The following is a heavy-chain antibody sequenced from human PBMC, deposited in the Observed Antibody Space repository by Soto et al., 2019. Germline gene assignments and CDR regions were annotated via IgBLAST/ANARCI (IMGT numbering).Heavy chain of an antibody. Sequence: VGALRLSCVASGFSFSTYDMDWVRQAPGKAPEWIAHISTTSFTIYYADSVKGRFTISRDNVRNSLYLEMKSLRDEDTAVYYCARDRCFDGSCYSASDFWGQGIQVTVS. CDR1: GFSFSTYD. CDR2: ISTTSFTI. D-gene: IGHD2-15*01. J-gene: IGHJ4*02. V-gene: IGHV3-48*02. CDR3: ARDRCFDGSCYSASDF.